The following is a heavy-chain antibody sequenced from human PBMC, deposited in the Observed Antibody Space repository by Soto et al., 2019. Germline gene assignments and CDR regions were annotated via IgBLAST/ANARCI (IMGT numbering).Heavy chain of an antibody. CDR1: GGSFSGYY. CDR2: INHSGST. J-gene: IGHJ5*02. CDR3: ARGRGRYCSSTSCYFWFDP. D-gene: IGHD2-2*01. V-gene: IGHV4-34*01. Sequence: QVQLQQWGAGLLKPSETLSLTCAVYGGSFSGYYWSWIRQPPGKGLEWIGEINHSGSTNYNPSLKRRVTISVDTSKNQFSLKLSSVTAADTAVYYCARGRGRYCSSTSCYFWFDPWGKGTLVTVSS.